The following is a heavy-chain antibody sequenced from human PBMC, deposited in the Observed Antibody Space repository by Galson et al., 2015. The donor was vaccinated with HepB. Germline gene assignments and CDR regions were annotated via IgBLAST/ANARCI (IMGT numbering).Heavy chain of an antibody. CDR2: INHSGST. V-gene: IGHV4-34*01. CDR1: GGSFSGYY. D-gene: IGHD2-2*01. Sequence: ETLSLTCAVYGGSFSGYYWSWIRQPPGKGLEWIGEINHSGSTNYNPFLKSRVTISVDTSKNQFSLKLSSVTAAETAVYYCARRYCSSTSCYAGRGYFDYWGQGTLVTVSS. J-gene: IGHJ4*02. CDR3: ARRYCSSTSCYAGRGYFDY.